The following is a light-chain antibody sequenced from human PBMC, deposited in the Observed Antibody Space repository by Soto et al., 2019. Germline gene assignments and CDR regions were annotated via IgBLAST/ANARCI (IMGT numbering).Light chain of an antibody. CDR3: ASYTSSDTPYV. Sequence: QSALTQPASVSGSPGQSITISCTGTSSDVGDYKYVSWYQQHPDKATKLMIYVVSNRPSGVSNRFSGSKSGNTASLTISGLQAEDEADYYCASYTSSDTPYVFGTGTKVTVI. J-gene: IGLJ1*01. CDR1: SSDVGDYKY. V-gene: IGLV2-14*01. CDR2: VVS.